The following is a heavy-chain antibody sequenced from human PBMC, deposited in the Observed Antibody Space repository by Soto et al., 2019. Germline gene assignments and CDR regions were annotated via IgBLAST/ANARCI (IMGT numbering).Heavy chain of an antibody. Sequence: SETLSLTCTVSGDSISSGGYRWSWIRQHPGEGLEWIGFMYNSGSTSYNPSLKSRATISVDTSTNQFSLNLRSVTAADTAVYYCARGHELNWFDPWGQGTLVTVSS. CDR1: GDSISSGGYR. V-gene: IGHV4-31*03. CDR3: ARGHELNWFDP. CDR2: MYNSGST. D-gene: IGHD1-26*01. J-gene: IGHJ5*02.